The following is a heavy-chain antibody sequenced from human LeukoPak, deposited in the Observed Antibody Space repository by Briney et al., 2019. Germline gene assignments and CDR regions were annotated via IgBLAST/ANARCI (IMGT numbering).Heavy chain of an antibody. Sequence: PSETLSLTCTVSGGSVSSGSYYWSWIRQPPGKGLEWIGYIYYSGSTNYNPPLKSRVTISVDTSKNQFSLKLSSVTAADTAVYYCARDPYGDSQFDYWGQGTLVTVSS. CDR2: IYYSGST. V-gene: IGHV4-61*01. CDR1: GGSVSSGSYY. D-gene: IGHD4-17*01. J-gene: IGHJ4*02. CDR3: ARDPYGDSQFDY.